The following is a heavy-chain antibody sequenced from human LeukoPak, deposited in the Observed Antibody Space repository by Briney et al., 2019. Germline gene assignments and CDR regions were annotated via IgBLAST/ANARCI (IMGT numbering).Heavy chain of an antibody. D-gene: IGHD4-17*01. CDR3: ACLVSTVTTEIDY. CDR1: GYTFTSYY. Sequence: GASVNVSCKASGYTFTSYYMHWVRQAPGQGLEWMGIINPSGGSTSYAQKFQGRVTMTRDTSTSTVYMELSSLRSEDTAVYYCACLVSTVTTEIDYWGQGTLVTVSS. V-gene: IGHV1-46*01. J-gene: IGHJ4*02. CDR2: INPSGGST.